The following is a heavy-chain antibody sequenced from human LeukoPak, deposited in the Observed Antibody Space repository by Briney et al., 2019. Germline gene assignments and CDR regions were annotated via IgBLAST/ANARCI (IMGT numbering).Heavy chain of an antibody. Sequence: GGSLRLSCAASGFTFSNYWMTWVRQAPGKGLEWVANIKQDGSQKSYADSVKGRFIISRDNTKNSGYLQMSSLRAEDTAVYYCARDADIGVASADMWYDGYDMWGQGTMVTVSS. CDR1: GFTFSNYW. D-gene: IGHD2-2*01. CDR2: IKQDGSQK. J-gene: IGHJ3*02. V-gene: IGHV3-7*01. CDR3: ARDADIGVASADMWYDGYDM.